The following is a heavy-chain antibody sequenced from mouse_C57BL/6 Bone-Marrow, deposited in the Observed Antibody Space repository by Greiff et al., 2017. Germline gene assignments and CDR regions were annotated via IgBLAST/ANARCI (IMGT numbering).Heavy chain of an antibody. Sequence: QVQLQQSGAELVRPGTSVKVSCKASGYAFTNYLIEWVKQRPGQGLEWIGVINPGSGGTNYNEKFKGKATLTADKSSSTAYMQLSSLTSEDSAVYFCATHYYYGSSYEDYGGQGTTLTVSS. J-gene: IGHJ2*01. V-gene: IGHV1-54*01. CDR1: GYAFTNYL. CDR3: ATHYYYGSSYEDY. CDR2: INPGSGGT. D-gene: IGHD1-1*01.